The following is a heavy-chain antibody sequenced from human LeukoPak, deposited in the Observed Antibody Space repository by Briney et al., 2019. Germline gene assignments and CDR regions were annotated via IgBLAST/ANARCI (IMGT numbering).Heavy chain of an antibody. CDR1: GYTFTGYY. CDR3: ARVFIAAAGTDY. V-gene: IGHV1-2*02. Sequence: ASVKVSRKPSGYTFTGYYMHWVRQAPGQGLEWMGWINPNSGGTNYAQKFQGRVTMTRDTSISTAYMELSRLRSDDTAVYYCARVFIAAAGTDYWGQGTLVTVSS. J-gene: IGHJ4*02. CDR2: INPNSGGT. D-gene: IGHD6-13*01.